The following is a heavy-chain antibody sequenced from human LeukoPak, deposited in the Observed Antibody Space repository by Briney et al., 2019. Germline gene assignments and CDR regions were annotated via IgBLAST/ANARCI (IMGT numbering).Heavy chain of an antibody. Sequence: PGRSLRLSCAASGFPFYDYAMHWVRQAPGKSLEWVSGISWNGAIIGYADSVKGRFTISRDNAKNSLYLQMNSLRPEDTALYYCAKDDYNTPYYMDVWGKGTTVAISS. D-gene: IGHD5-12*01. J-gene: IGHJ6*03. CDR2: ISWNGAII. CDR3: AKDDYNTPYYMDV. CDR1: GFPFYDYA. V-gene: IGHV3-9*01.